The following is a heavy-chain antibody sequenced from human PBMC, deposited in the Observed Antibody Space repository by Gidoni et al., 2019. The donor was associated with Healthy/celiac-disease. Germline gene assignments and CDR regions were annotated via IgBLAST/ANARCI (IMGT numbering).Heavy chain of an antibody. CDR2: IYYSGST. CDR3: ARLRYMGYDAFDI. CDR1: GGSISSYY. Sequence: QVQLQASGPGLVKPSEPLSLTCTVSGGSISSYYWSWIRQPPGKGLEWIGYIYYSGSTNYNPSLKSRVTIAVDTSKNQFSLKLSSVTAADTAVYYCARLRYMGYDAFDIWGQGTMVTGSS. D-gene: IGHD1-1*01. J-gene: IGHJ3*02. V-gene: IGHV4-59*08.